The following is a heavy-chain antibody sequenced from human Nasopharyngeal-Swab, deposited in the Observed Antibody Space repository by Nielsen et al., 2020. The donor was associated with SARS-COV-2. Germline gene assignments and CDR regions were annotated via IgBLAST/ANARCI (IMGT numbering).Heavy chain of an antibody. Sequence: GESLKISCAASGFTFGTYWMHWVRQAPGKGLELVSRINSDGSSTGDADSVKGRFTVSRDNAKNTLYLQMNSLRAEDTAVYYCARGYAAMGLFDYWGQGTLVTVSS. CDR3: ARGYAAMGLFDY. V-gene: IGHV3-74*01. CDR1: GFTFGTYW. CDR2: INSDGSST. J-gene: IGHJ4*02. D-gene: IGHD2-2*01.